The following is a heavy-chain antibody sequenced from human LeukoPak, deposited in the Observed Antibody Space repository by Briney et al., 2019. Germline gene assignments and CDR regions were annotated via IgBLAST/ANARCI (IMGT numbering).Heavy chain of an antibody. CDR3: ARSGYSGYEFDH. V-gene: IGHV3-48*02. J-gene: IGHJ4*02. Sequence: GGSLRLSCAVSGFTFSTYRMNWVRQAPGMGLEWVSYISSSSSITYYADSMKGRFTISRDNAKNSLFLQMDSLRDEDTAVYYCARSGYSGYEFDHWGQGTRVTVSS. D-gene: IGHD5-12*01. CDR2: ISSSSSIT. CDR1: GFTFSTYR.